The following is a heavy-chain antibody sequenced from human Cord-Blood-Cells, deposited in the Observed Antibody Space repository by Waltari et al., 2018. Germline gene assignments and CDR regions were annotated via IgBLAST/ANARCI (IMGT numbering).Heavy chain of an antibody. CDR2: ICTAGDT. Sequence: EVQLVESGGGLVQPGGSLRLSCAASGFTFSSYDMHWVRQGTGKGLEWVSAICTAGDTYYPGSVKGRFTISRENAKNSLYLQMNSLRAGDTAVYYCARGRYSYGYYYGMDVWGQGTTVTVSS. J-gene: IGHJ6*02. CDR3: ARGRYSYGYYYGMDV. V-gene: IGHV3-13*01. D-gene: IGHD5-18*01. CDR1: GFTFSSYD.